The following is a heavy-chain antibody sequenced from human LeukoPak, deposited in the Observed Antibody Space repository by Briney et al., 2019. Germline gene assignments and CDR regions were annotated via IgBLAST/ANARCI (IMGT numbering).Heavy chain of an antibody. CDR3: AKDSRIAVAGTLGAFDI. V-gene: IGHV3-23*01. CDR1: GFTFSSYA. D-gene: IGHD6-19*01. CDR2: ISGSGGST. Sequence: GGSLRLSCAASGFTFSSYAMSWVRQAPGKGLEWVSAISGSGGSTYYADSVKGRFTISRDNSKNTMYLQMNSLRAEDTAVYYCAKDSRIAVAGTLGAFDIWGQGTMVTVSS. J-gene: IGHJ3*02.